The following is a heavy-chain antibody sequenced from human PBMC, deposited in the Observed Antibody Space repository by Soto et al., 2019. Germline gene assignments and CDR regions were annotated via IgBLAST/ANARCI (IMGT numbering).Heavy chain of an antibody. CDR3: ASSKFEYCSGGSCLGV. CDR1: GGTFSSYA. V-gene: IGHV1-69*13. J-gene: IGHJ6*02. CDR2: IIPIFGTA. D-gene: IGHD2-15*01. Sequence: SVKVSCKASGGTFSSYAISWVRQAPGQGLEWMGGIIPIFGTANYAQKFQGRVTITADESTSTAYMELSSLRSEDTAVYYCASSKFEYCSGGSCLGVWGQGTTVTVSS.